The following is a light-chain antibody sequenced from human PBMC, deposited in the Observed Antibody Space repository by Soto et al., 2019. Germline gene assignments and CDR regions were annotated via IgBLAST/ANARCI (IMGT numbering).Light chain of an antibody. J-gene: IGKJ2*01. Sequence: DIQMTQSPSTLPASVGDRVTITCRASQSISSWLAWYQQKPGKAPKLLIYKASSLDSVVPSRFSGSGSGTEFTLTISSLQPDDFAIYYCQQYNSYSRTFGQGTKLEIK. CDR1: QSISSW. CDR2: KAS. V-gene: IGKV1-5*03. CDR3: QQYNSYSRT.